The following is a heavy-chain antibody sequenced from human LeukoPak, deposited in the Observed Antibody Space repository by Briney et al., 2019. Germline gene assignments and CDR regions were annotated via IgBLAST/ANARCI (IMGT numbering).Heavy chain of an antibody. J-gene: IGHJ4*02. Sequence: SETLSLTCTVSGGSISTYYWSWIRQPPGKGLEWIGYIYYSGSTNYNPSLKSRVTTSVDTSKNQFSLKLSSVSAADTAVYYCARDTGTVVDYWGQGTLVTVSS. V-gene: IGHV4-59*01. CDR1: GGSISTYY. CDR2: IYYSGST. CDR3: ARDTGTVVDY. D-gene: IGHD4-23*01.